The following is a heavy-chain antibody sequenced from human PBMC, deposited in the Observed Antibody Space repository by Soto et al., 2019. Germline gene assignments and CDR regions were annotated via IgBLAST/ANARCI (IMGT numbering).Heavy chain of an antibody. D-gene: IGHD2-21*01. V-gene: IGHV3-23*01. Sequence: GGSLRLSCAASGFTFSSYAMSWVRQAPGKGLEWVSSISDSGGNTYYADSVKGRFTISRDNSKNTLYLQMNSLRAEDTAVYYCARDPPIPTLTIPRFYYYVMGVWGQGTTVTVSS. CDR2: ISDSGGNT. J-gene: IGHJ6*02. CDR3: ARDPPIPTLTIPRFYYYVMGV. CDR1: GFTFSSYA.